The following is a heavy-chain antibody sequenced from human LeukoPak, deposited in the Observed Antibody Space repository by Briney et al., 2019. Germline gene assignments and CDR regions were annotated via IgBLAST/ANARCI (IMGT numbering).Heavy chain of an antibody. CDR2: IYHSGST. D-gene: IGHD5-18*01. Sequence: SETLSLTCAVSGYSISSGYYWGWIRQPPGKGLEWIGSIYHSGSTNYNPSLKSRVTISVDTSKNQFSLKLSSATAADTAVYYCAGGKRGYSYGLFDYWGQGTLVTVSS. J-gene: IGHJ4*02. V-gene: IGHV4-38-2*01. CDR3: AGGKRGYSYGLFDY. CDR1: GYSISSGYY.